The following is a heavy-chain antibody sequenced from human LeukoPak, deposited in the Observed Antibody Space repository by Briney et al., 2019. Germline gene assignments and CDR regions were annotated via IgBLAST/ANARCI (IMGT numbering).Heavy chain of an antibody. D-gene: IGHD2-2*01. V-gene: IGHV5-51*01. CDR3: ARLPGYCSSTSCRNNWFDP. CDR1: GYSFTSYW. J-gene: IGHJ5*02. Sequence: GESLKISCKGSGYSFTSYWIGWVRQMPGKGLEWMGIIYPGDSDTRYSPSFQGQVTISADKSISTAYLQWSSLKASDTAMYYCARLPGYCSSTSCRNNWFDPWGQGTLVTVSS. CDR2: IYPGDSDT.